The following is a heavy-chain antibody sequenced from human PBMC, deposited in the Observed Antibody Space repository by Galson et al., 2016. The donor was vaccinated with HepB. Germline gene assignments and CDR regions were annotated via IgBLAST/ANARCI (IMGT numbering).Heavy chain of an antibody. CDR3: ARDSGRNRFHSNSINTIDY. D-gene: IGHD1-14*01. V-gene: IGHV1-18*01. CDR1: GYSFTSYG. CDR2: VNTYNGDT. Sequence: SVKVSCKASGYSFTSYGITWVRQAPGQGLEWMRWVNTYNGDTVYAQNLQDRLTMTTETSTTTAYMELRSLTSDDTATYYCARDSGRNRFHSNSINTIDYWGQGTWVPVSS. J-gene: IGHJ4*02.